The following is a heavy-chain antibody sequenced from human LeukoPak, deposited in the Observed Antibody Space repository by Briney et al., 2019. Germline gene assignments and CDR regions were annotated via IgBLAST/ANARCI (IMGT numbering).Heavy chain of an antibody. D-gene: IGHD5-12*01. V-gene: IGHV1-2*02. CDR1: GYTFTGYY. Sequence: ASVKVSCKASGYTFTGYYMHWVRQAPGQGLEWMGWINPNSGGTNYAQKFQGRVTITADESTSTAYMELSSLRSEDTAMYYCARITDTGYPYYFDYWGQGTLVTVSS. CDR2: INPNSGGT. J-gene: IGHJ4*02. CDR3: ARITDTGYPYYFDY.